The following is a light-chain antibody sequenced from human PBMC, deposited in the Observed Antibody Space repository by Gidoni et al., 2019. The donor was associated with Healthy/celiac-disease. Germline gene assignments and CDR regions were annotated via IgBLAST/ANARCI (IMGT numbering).Light chain of an antibody. Sequence: SSELTQDPAVSVALGQTVRITCQGDSLRSYYASWYQQKPGQAPVLVIYGKNNRPSWIPDRFSGSSSGNTASLTITGAQAEDEADYYCNSRDSSGNHLDVVFGGGTKLTVL. CDR3: NSRDSSGNHLDVV. CDR2: GKN. J-gene: IGLJ2*01. V-gene: IGLV3-19*01. CDR1: SLRSYY.